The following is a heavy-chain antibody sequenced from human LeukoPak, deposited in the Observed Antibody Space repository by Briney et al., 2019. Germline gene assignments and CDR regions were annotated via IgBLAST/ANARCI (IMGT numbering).Heavy chain of an antibody. V-gene: IGHV5-51*01. Sequence: GESLKISCKGSGYSFTSYWIGWVRQMPGKGLEWMGIIYPGDSDTRYSPSFQGRVTISADKSISTAYLQWSSLKASDTAMYYCASSGTALPRGDYYGMDVWGQRTTVTVSS. D-gene: IGHD3-10*01. CDR3: ASSGTALPRGDYYGMDV. CDR1: GYSFTSYW. CDR2: IYPGDSDT. J-gene: IGHJ6*02.